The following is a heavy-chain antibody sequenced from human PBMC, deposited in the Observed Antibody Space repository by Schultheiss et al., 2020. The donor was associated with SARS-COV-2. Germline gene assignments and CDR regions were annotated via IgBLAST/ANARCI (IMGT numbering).Heavy chain of an antibody. Sequence: SQTLSLTCAVYGGSFSDYYWNWIRQPPGKGLEWIGEINHSGSTNYNPSLKSRVTISVDTSKNQFSLKLSSVTAADTAVYYCATSIVVVTGLFDYWGQGTLVTVSS. CDR1: GGSFSDYY. V-gene: IGHV4-34*01. CDR3: ATSIVVVTGLFDY. CDR2: INHSGST. D-gene: IGHD3-22*01. J-gene: IGHJ4*02.